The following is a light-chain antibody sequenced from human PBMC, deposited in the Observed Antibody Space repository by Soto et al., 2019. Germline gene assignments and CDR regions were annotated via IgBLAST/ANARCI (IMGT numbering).Light chain of an antibody. CDR1: TSDVGGYSF. CDR3: SSYTTSGSRV. CDR2: AVS. V-gene: IGLV2-14*01. Sequence: QSVLTQPASVSGSPGQSITISCTGTTSDVGGYSFVSWYQLHPGKAPKLMIYAVSNRPSGVSNRFSGSKSGNTASLTIPGLQAEDESDYYCSSYTTSGSRVFGTGTKVTVL. J-gene: IGLJ1*01.